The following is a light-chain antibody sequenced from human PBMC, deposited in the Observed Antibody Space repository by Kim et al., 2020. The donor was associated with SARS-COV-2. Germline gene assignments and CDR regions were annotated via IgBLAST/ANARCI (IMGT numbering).Light chain of an antibody. V-gene: IGKV3-11*01. Sequence: SLSPGERATRSCRASQSVGSYLTWYQQKPGQAPRLLIYDASNSAIGIPARCSGSGYETDFNLTSGSLEAEDFAVYYFQQRSDWPLPFGGETKLEI. CDR3: QQRSDWPLP. CDR1: QSVGSY. CDR2: DAS. J-gene: IGKJ4*01.